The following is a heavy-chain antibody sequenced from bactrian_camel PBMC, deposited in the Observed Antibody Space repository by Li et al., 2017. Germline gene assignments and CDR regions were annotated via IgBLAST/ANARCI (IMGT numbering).Heavy chain of an antibody. CDR1: PYLDNSVY. V-gene: IGHV3S40*01. CDR2: IYFRNGRT. CDR3: AAAVGGAGWSGPLGASTYDV. Sequence: DVQLVESGGGSVQAGESLRLSCTGPPYLDNSVYMSWFRQSPGTEREGVAAIYFRNGRTYYSVAVKGRFTISRGDAKTALYLEMSALTPNDTAVYHCAAAVGGAGWSGPLGASTYDVWGQGTQVTVS. D-gene: IGHD5*01. J-gene: IGHJ4*01.